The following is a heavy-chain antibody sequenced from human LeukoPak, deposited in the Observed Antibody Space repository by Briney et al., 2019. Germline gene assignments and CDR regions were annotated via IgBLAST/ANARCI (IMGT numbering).Heavy chain of an antibody. CDR1: GFTFGSYA. D-gene: IGHD3-22*01. J-gene: IGHJ4*02. CDR3: AKEMYDERGGYYGDY. Sequence: GGSLRLSCAASGFTFGSYAMSWVCQAQGKGLEWVSGISDSGGRTDYADSVKGRFTISRDNSENTLYLQMNSLRAEDTAVYYCAKEMYDERGGYYGDYWGQGTLVTVSS. V-gene: IGHV3-23*01. CDR2: ISDSGGRT.